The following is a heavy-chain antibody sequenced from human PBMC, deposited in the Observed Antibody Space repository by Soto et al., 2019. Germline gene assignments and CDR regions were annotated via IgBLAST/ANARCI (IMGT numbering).Heavy chain of an antibody. CDR1: GYTFTSYG. J-gene: IGHJ3*02. CDR3: ARDPGYSTTLLQAFDS. V-gene: IGHV1-18*01. Sequence: QVQLVQSGAEVKKPGASVKVSCKASGYTFTSYGISWVRQAPGQGPEWMGRISTYNGNTNYVQRLQGRDTMTTDTTTNTAYMELRSLRYDDTAVYFCARDPGYSTTLLQAFDSWGQGTMVTVSS. CDR2: ISTYNGNT. D-gene: IGHD5-12*01.